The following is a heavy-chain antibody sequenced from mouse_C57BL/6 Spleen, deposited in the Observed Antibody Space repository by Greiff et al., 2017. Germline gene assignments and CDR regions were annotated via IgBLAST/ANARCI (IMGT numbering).Heavy chain of an antibody. CDR3: ARDLSYFDY. CDR2: ISDGGSYT. Sequence: EVKLMESGGGLVKPGGSLTLSCAASGFTFSSYAMSWVRQTPEKRLEWVATISDGGSYTYYPDNVKGRFTISRDNAKNNLYLHMSHLKSEDTAMYYCARDLSYFDYWGQGTTLTVSS. CDR1: GFTFSSYA. D-gene: IGHD1-1*01. V-gene: IGHV5-4*01. J-gene: IGHJ2*01.